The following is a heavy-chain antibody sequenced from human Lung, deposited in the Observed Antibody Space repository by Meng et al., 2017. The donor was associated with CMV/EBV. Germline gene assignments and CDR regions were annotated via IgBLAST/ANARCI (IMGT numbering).Heavy chain of an antibody. J-gene: IGHJ4*02. V-gene: IGHV4-34*01. CDR1: GGSFSGYY. CDR3: ARGGFTYDFWSGYDFDY. D-gene: IGHD3-3*01. CDR2: INHSGST. Sequence: SETLSLTCAVYGGSFSGYYWSWIRQPPGQGLEWIGEINHSGSTNYNPSLKSRVTISVDTSKNQFSLKLSSVTAADTAVYYCARGGFTYDFWSGYDFDYWGQGTLVTFSS.